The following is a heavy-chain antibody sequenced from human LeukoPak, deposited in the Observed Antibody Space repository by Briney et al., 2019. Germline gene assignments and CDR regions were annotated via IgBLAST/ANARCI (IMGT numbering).Heavy chain of an antibody. J-gene: IGHJ4*02. D-gene: IGHD6-19*01. V-gene: IGHV4-39*07. Sequence: SETLSLTCTVSGGSISSSSYYWGWIRQPPGKGLEWIGSIYYSGSTYYNPSLKSRVTISVDTSKNQFSLKLSSVTAADTAVYYCAREGSSGWYYHFDYWGQGTLVTVSS. CDR3: AREGSSGWYYHFDY. CDR2: IYYSGST. CDR1: GGSISSSSYY.